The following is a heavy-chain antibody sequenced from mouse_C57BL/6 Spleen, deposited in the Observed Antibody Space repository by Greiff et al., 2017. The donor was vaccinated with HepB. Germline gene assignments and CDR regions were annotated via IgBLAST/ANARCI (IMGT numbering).Heavy chain of an antibody. D-gene: IGHD1-1*01. J-gene: IGHJ3*01. Sequence: QVQLQQSGAELVRPGASVTLSCKASGYTFTDYEMHWVKQTPVHGLEWIGAIDPETGGTAYNQKFKGKAILTADKYSSTAYIELRSLTSEDSAVYYCTRNRALYYGSRYWFAYWGQGTLVTVSA. V-gene: IGHV1-15*01. CDR3: TRNRALYYGSRYWFAY. CDR1: GYTFTDYE. CDR2: IDPETGGT.